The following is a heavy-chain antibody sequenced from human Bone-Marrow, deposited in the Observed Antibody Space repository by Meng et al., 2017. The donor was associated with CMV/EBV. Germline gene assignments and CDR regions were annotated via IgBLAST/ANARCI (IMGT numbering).Heavy chain of an antibody. CDR2: IKCDGSEK. CDR3: ATGRVAAAGTIYYYYGMDV. Sequence: SLKISSGASGLRTYSPWMHWVCQAPEKGLEWVADIKCDGSEKYYVDSVKGRLTISRDNAKNSLYLQVNSLRAEDMTVYYCATGRVAAAGTIYYYYGMDVWGQGTTVTFYS. D-gene: IGHD6-13*01. CDR1: GLRTYSPW. V-gene: IGHV3-52*01. J-gene: IGHJ6*02.